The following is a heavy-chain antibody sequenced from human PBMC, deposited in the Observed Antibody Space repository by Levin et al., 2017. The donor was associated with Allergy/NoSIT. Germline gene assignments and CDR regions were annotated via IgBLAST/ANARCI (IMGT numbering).Heavy chain of an antibody. V-gene: IGHV1-18*01. D-gene: IGHD6-19*01. J-gene: IGHJ5*02. CDR1: GYTFTSYG. Sequence: GASVKVSCKASGYTFTSYGISWVRQAPGQGLEWMGWISAYNGNTNYAQKLQGRVTMTTDTSTSTAYMELRSLRSDDTAVYYCARDGGRAVAVAGTWFDPWGQGTLVTVSS. CDR3: ARDGGRAVAVAGTWFDP. CDR2: ISAYNGNT.